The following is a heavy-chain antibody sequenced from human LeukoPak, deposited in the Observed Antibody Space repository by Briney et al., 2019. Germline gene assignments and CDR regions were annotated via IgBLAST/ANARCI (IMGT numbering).Heavy chain of an antibody. Sequence: GGSLRLSCAASGFTFSSYEMNWVRQAPGKGLEWVSAISGSGGSTYYADSVKGRFTISRDNSKNTLYLQMNSLRAEDTAVYYCAKDPYYYDSSGYYRYYFDYWGQGTLVTVSS. V-gene: IGHV3-23*01. J-gene: IGHJ4*02. CDR1: GFTFSSYE. CDR2: ISGSGGST. CDR3: AKDPYYYDSSGYYRYYFDY. D-gene: IGHD3-22*01.